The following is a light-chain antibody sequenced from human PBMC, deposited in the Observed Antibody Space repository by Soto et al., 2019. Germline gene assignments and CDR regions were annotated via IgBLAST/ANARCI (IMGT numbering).Light chain of an antibody. CDR2: ANS. CDR1: SSNIGSGYD. Sequence: QSALTQPPSVSGAPGQGVTISCTGSSSNIGSGYDVHWYQQLPGTVPKLLMYANSNRPSGVPDRFSGSKSGTSASLAITGLQAEDEADYYCQSYDSSLSGYVFGTGTKLTVL. J-gene: IGLJ1*01. V-gene: IGLV1-40*01. CDR3: QSYDSSLSGYV.